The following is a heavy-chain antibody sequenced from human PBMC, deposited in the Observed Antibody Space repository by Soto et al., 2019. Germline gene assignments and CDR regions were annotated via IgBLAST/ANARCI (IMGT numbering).Heavy chain of an antibody. D-gene: IGHD6-6*01. J-gene: IGHJ6*03. CDR1: GFTFSSYS. CDR2: ISSNSVGT. CDR3: ARRARPDFYYMDV. V-gene: IGHV3-64*01. Sequence: PAGSLRLSCAASGFTFSSYSVDWARQAPGKGLEYVSGISSNSVGTYYANSVQGRFTISRDNSKNTVYLQMSSLRPEDMAVYYCARRARPDFYYMDVWGKGTTVTVSS.